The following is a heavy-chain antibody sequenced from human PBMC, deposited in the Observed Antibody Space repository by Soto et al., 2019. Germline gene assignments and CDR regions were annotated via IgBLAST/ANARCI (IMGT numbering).Heavy chain of an antibody. CDR3: ATVAMTSPKVFDY. D-gene: IGHD2-15*01. J-gene: IGHJ4*02. Sequence: QVQLQESGPGLVKPSETLSLTCTASGVSLSCYYWSWFRQSPGKGLEWIGYIYFTGYTNYNPSLKNRVTISVDTYKSQFSLSLNSVTAADTAVYYCATVAMTSPKVFDYWGQGTLVSVSS. V-gene: IGHV4-59*03. CDR1: GVSLSCYY. CDR2: IYFTGYT.